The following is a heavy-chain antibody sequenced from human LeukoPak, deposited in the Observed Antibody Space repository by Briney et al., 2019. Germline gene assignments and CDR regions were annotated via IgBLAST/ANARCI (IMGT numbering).Heavy chain of an antibody. CDR3: ARDGSGSYYNPYYYYYYMDV. J-gene: IGHJ6*03. V-gene: IGHV3-7*01. D-gene: IGHD3-10*01. Sequence: QPGGSLRLSCAASGFTFSSYWMSWVRQAPGKGLEWVANIKQDGSEKYYVDSVKGRFTISRDNAKNSLYLQMNSLRAEDTAAYYCARDGSGSYYNPYYYYYYMDVWGKGTTVTVSS. CDR1: GFTFSSYW. CDR2: IKQDGSEK.